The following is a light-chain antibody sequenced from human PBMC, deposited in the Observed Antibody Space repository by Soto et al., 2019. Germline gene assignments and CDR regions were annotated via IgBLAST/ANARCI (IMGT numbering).Light chain of an antibody. V-gene: IGKV1-33*01. CDR3: QQYGSSPWP. CDR1: HDIRKY. J-gene: IGKJ1*01. Sequence: DIQMTQSPSSLSASVGDRVTITCQASHDIRKYLNWYQQKPGKAPKLLIYDASNMETGVPSRFRGSGSGTDFTFTISRLQPEDIATYYCQQYGSSPWPVGQGTKV. CDR2: DAS.